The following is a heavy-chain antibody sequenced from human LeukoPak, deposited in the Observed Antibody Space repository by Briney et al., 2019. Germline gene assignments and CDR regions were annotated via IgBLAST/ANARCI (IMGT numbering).Heavy chain of an antibody. CDR2: IYYSGST. CDR3: ARLAEYSYVPNPPDY. Sequence: SSETLSLTCTVSGGSISSYYWSWIRQPPGKGLEWIGYIYYSGSTNYNPSLKSRVTISVDTSKNQFSLKLSSVTAADTAVYYCARLAEYSYVPNPPDYWGQGTLVTVSS. V-gene: IGHV4-59*08. D-gene: IGHD5-18*01. J-gene: IGHJ4*02. CDR1: GGSISSYY.